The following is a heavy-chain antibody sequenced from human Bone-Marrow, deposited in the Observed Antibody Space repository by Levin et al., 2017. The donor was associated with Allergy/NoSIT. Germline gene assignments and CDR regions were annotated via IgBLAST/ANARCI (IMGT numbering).Heavy chain of an antibody. CDR2: ISYDGSNK. D-gene: IGHD1-26*01. J-gene: IGHJ4*02. CDR1: GFTFSSYG. CDR3: AKDVRRIVGATRSSFDY. Sequence: LSLTCAASGFTFSSYGMHWVRQAPGKGLEWVAVISYDGSNKYYADSVKGRFTISRDNSKNTLYLQMNSLRAEDTAVYYCAKDVRRIVGATRSSFDYWGQGTLVTVSS. V-gene: IGHV3-30*18.